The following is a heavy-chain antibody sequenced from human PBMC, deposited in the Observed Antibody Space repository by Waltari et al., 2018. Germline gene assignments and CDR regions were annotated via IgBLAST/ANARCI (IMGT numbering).Heavy chain of an antibody. Sequence: EVQLVQSGGGLVQPGGSLSLSCEAAGFLLRVYWLVWVWQRRGRGLEWVSGISWNSGDKGYADSMRGRFTISRDNAKNSLYLQMKSLRPEDTALYYCVKGGWGFGELYDQHWGQGILVTVSS. V-gene: IGHV3-9*01. CDR3: VKGGWGFGELYDQH. CDR1: GFLLRVYW. D-gene: IGHD3-10*01. J-gene: IGHJ4*02. CDR2: ISWNSGDK.